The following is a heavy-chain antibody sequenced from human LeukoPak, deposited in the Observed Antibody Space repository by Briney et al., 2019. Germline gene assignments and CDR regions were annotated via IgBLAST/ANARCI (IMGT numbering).Heavy chain of an antibody. V-gene: IGHV4-39*01. J-gene: IGHJ5*02. CDR3: ARLGNTIFGVVIISWFDP. D-gene: IGHD3-3*01. CDR2: IYYSGST. CDR1: GGSISSSSYY. Sequence: SETLSLTCTVSGGSISSSSYYWGWIRQPPGKGLEWIGSIYYSGSTYYNPSLKSRVTISVDTSKNQFSLKLSSVTAADTAVYYCARLGNTIFGVVIISWFDPWGQGTLVTVSS.